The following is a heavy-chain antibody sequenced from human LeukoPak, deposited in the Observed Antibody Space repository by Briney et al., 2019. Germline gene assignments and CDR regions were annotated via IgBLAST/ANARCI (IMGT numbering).Heavy chain of an antibody. J-gene: IGHJ5*02. CDR3: GRHYPRGNWLDH. CDR1: GYTFSSYW. V-gene: IGHV5-10-1*01. CDR2: IDLSDSYT. Sequence: GESLKISCQGSGYTFSSYWITWMRQMPGKGLEWMGKIDLSDSYTSYRPSFQGHVTISADKSVSTAYLEWNSLRASDTAIYYCGRHYPRGNWLDHWGQGTLVTVSS. D-gene: IGHD3-10*01.